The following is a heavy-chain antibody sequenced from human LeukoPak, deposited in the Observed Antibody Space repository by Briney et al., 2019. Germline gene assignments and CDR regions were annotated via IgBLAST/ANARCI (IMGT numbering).Heavy chain of an antibody. CDR3: ATQTGYSSGWYDY. V-gene: IGHV1-2*06. CDR2: INPNSGGT. D-gene: IGHD6-19*01. CDR1: GYTFTAYY. J-gene: IGHJ4*02. Sequence: GASVKVSCKASGYTFTAYYMHWVRQAPGQGLEWMGRINPNSGGTHYAQKFQGRVIMTRDTSISAAYMELTRLRSDDTAVYYCATQTGYSSGWYDYWGQGTLVTVSS.